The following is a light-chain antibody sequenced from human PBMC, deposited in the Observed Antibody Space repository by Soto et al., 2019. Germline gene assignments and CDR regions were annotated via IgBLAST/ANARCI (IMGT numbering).Light chain of an antibody. CDR2: LNSDGSH. Sequence: QLVLTRSPSASASLGASVKLTCTLSRGHSSYAIAWHQQQPEKGPRYLMKLNSDGSHSKGDGIPDRFSGSSSGAERYLTISSLQSDDEADYYCQTWGSGIHVVFGGGTKLTVL. CDR3: QTWGSGIHVV. CDR1: RGHSSYA. V-gene: IGLV4-69*01. J-gene: IGLJ2*01.